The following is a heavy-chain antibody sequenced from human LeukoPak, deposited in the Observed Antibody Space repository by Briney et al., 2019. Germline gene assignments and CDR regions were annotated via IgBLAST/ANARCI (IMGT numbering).Heavy chain of an antibody. V-gene: IGHV1-46*01. CDR1: GYXFTSYY. CDR3: AREGQLELPDY. Sequence: ASVKVSCKASGYXFTSYYMHWVRQAPGQGLEWMGIINPSGGSTSYAQKFQGRVTMTRDTSTSTVYMELSSLRSEDTAVYYCAREGQLELPDYWGQGTLVTVSS. CDR2: INPSGGST. D-gene: IGHD1-1*01. J-gene: IGHJ4*02.